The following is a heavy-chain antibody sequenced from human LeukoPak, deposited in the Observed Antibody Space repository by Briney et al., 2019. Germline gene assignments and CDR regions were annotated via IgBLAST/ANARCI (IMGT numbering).Heavy chain of an antibody. CDR2: IRYDGSNK. V-gene: IGHV3-30*02. D-gene: IGHD1-26*01. J-gene: IGHJ6*03. Sequence: GGSLRLSCAASGFTFSSYGMHWVRQAPGKGLEWVAFIRYDGSNKYYADSVKGRFTISRDNSKNTLYLQMNSLRAEDTAVYYCAKDPTPLVGASYYMDVWGKGTTVTVSS. CDR1: GFTFSSYG. CDR3: AKDPTPLVGASYYMDV.